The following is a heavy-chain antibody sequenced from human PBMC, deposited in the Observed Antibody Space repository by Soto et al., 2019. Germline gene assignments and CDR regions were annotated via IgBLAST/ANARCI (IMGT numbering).Heavy chain of an antibody. CDR2: IIPIFGTT. CDR1: GGTFSSYA. V-gene: IGHV1-69*01. D-gene: IGHD3-22*01. Sequence: QVQLVQSGAEVKKPGSSVKVSCKASGGTFSSYAITWVRQAPGQGLEWMGGIIPIFGTTNYAQKFQGRVTMTADEATSTAYLEVSSLRSEDTAVYYCASDDSSGYQPWGQGTLVTVSS. CDR3: ASDDSSGYQP. J-gene: IGHJ5*02.